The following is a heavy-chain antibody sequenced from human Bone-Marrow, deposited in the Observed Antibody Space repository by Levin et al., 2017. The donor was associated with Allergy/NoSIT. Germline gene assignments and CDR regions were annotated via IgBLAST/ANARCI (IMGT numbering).Heavy chain of an antibody. V-gene: IGHV2-5*02. CDR1: GFSLSTSGVG. D-gene: IGHD5-18*01. CDR2: IYWDDDK. Sequence: SGPTLVKPTQTLTLTCTFSGFSLSTSGVGVHWIRQPPGKALEWLALIYWDDDKRYSPSLKTRLTIAKDTSNNQVVLTMTKVDPVDTATYYCAYRHGDTSILWGQGTLVTVSS. J-gene: IGHJ4*02. CDR3: AYRHGDTSIL.